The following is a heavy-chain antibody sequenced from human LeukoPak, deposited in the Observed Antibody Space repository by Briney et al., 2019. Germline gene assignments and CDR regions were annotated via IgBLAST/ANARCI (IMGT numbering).Heavy chain of an antibody. V-gene: IGHV4-34*01. Sequence: SETLSLTCAVYGGSFSGYYWSWIRQPPGKGLEWIGEINHSGSTNYNPSLKSRVTISVDTSKNQFSLKLSSVTAADTAVYYCAREARTTVTTFGANDAFDIWGQGTMVTVSS. J-gene: IGHJ3*02. CDR1: GGSFSGYY. CDR2: INHSGST. CDR3: AREARTTVTTFGANDAFDI. D-gene: IGHD4-17*01.